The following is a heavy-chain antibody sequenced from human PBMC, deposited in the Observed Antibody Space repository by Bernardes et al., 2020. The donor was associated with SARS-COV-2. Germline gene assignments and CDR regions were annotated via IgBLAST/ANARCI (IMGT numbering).Heavy chain of an antibody. J-gene: IGHJ6*02. D-gene: IGHD2-15*01. Sequence: SVKVSCKASGGTFSSYAISWVRQAPGQGLEWMGGIIPIFGTANYAQKFQGRVTITADESTSTAYMELSSLRSEDTAVYYCASPQRYCSGGSCYQKRPHYYYYGMDVWGQGTTVTVSS. CDR3: ASPQRYCSGGSCYQKRPHYYYYGMDV. V-gene: IGHV1-69*13. CDR2: IIPIFGTA. CDR1: GGTFSSYA.